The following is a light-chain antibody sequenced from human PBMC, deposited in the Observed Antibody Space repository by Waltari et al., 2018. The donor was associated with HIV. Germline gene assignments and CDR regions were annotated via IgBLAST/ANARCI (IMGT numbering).Light chain of an antibody. J-gene: IGKJ5*01. V-gene: IGKV4-1*01. CDR1: QSVLYSSNNKNY. CDR3: QQYYSTPLIT. Sequence: DIAMTQSPDSLAVSLGERATINCKSSQSVLYSSNNKNYLAWYQQKPGQPPKLLIYWASTRESGVPDRFSGSGSGTDFTLTISSLQAEDVAVYYCQQYYSTPLITFGQGTRLEIK. CDR2: WAS.